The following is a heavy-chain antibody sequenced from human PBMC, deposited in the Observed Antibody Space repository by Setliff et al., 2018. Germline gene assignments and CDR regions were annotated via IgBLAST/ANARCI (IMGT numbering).Heavy chain of an antibody. Sequence: SETLSLTCAVYDGSFSGYYWSWIRQPPGKGLEWIGEINHTGSTNYSPSLKSRVTISVDTSKNQFSLKLTSVTAADTAVYYCARGYCSSPSCFFAGWFDPWGQGTLVTVSS. V-gene: IGHV4-34*01. J-gene: IGHJ5*02. CDR3: ARGYCSSPSCFFAGWFDP. CDR2: INHTGST. CDR1: DGSFSGYY. D-gene: IGHD2-2*01.